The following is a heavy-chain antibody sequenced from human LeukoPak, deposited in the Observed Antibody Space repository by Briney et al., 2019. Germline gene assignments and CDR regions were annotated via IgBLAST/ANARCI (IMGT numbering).Heavy chain of an antibody. V-gene: IGHV4-34*01. J-gene: IGHJ4*02. Sequence: KTSETLSLTCAVYGGSFSGYYWSWIRQPPGKGLEWIGEINHSGSTNYNPSLKSRVTISVDTSKNQFSLKLSSVTAADTAVYYCARVRTYYYDSSGYSNPYYFDYWGQGTLVTVSS. CDR2: INHSGST. CDR1: GGSFSGYY. D-gene: IGHD3-22*01. CDR3: ARVRTYYYDSSGYSNPYYFDY.